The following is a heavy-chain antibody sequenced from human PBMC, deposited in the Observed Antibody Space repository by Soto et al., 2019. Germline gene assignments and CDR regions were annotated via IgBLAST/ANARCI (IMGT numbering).Heavy chain of an antibody. Sequence: PAETLSLTGAVCIRSFSGYYWSCIRHPPGKGLERIGEINHSGSTNYNPSLNSRVTISVDTSKNQFSLKLSSVTAADTAVYYFASGCFGSYTSSSDMDAWAKGTTVPVSS. CDR2: INHSGST. V-gene: IGHV4-34*01. J-gene: IGHJ6*03. CDR3: ASGCFGSYTSSSDMDA. D-gene: IGHD3-10*01. CDR1: IRSFSGYY.